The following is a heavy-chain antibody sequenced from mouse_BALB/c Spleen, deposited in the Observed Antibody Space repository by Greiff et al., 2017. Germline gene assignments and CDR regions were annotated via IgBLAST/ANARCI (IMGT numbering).Heavy chain of an antibody. J-gene: IGHJ3*01. Sequence: EVQLMESGGDLVTPGGSLKLSCAASGFTFSSYGMSWVRQTPDKRLEWVATISSGGSYTYYPDSVKGRFTISRDNAKNTLYLQMSRRKSEDTAMLDCAVTTGAYWGQGTLVTVSA. CDR2: ISSGGSYT. D-gene: IGHD1-1*01. CDR1: GFTFSSYG. V-gene: IGHV5-6*01. CDR3: AVTTGAY.